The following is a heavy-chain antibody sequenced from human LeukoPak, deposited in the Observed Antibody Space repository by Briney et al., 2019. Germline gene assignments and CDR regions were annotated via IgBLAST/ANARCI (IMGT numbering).Heavy chain of an antibody. D-gene: IGHD2-21*01. V-gene: IGHV1-2*02. Sequence: ASVKVSCKASGYTFTDYYIHWVWQAPGQGLEWMGWINPNSDYTFYAQKFHGRVTLTRDTSISTVYMELTTLTSDDTALYYCAVAPGDYWGQGTLVSVSA. CDR3: AVAPGDY. J-gene: IGHJ4*02. CDR1: GYTFTDYY. CDR2: INPNSDYT.